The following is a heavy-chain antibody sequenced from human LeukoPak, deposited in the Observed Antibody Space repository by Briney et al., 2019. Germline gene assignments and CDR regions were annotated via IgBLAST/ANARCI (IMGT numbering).Heavy chain of an antibody. J-gene: IGHJ6*04. CDR2: IYYSGST. V-gene: IGHV4-59*12. CDR3: ARCIVPAGKPPYFFYGMDV. D-gene: IGHD2-2*01. CDR1: GGSISSYY. Sequence: SETLSLTCTVSGGSISSYYWSWIRQPPGKGLEWIGYIYYSGSTNYNPSLKSRVTISVDTSKNQFSLKLSSVTAADTAVYYCARCIVPAGKPPYFFYGMDVWGKGTTVTVSS.